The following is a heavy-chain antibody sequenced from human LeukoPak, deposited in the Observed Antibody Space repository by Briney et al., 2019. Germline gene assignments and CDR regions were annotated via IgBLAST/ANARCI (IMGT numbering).Heavy chain of an antibody. J-gene: IGHJ4*02. CDR3: ARVIKDFEEIDY. Sequence: TGGSLRLSCAASGFTFSSYDMHWVRQATGKGLEWVSAIGTAGDTYYPGSVKGRFTISRENAKNSLYLQMNSLRAEDTAVYYCARVIKDFEEIDYWGQGTLVTVSS. V-gene: IGHV3-13*01. CDR1: GFTFSSYD. CDR2: IGTAGDT. D-gene: IGHD3-9*01.